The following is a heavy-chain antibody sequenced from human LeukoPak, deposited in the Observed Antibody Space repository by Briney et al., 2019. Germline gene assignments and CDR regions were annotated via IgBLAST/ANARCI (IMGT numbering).Heavy chain of an antibody. CDR1: GDSISSGDYY. D-gene: IGHD3-22*01. V-gene: IGHV4-61*03. CDR3: TRGPLDYYDTIESESDWYFDL. CDR2: INYSGNT. Sequence: LSETLSLTCTVSGDSISSGDYYWSWIRQPPGKGLEWIGYINYSGNTNYNPSLKSRVTISVDTSKNNFSLKLSSVTAADTAVYYCTRGPLDYYDTIESESDWYFDLWGRGTLVTVSS. J-gene: IGHJ2*01.